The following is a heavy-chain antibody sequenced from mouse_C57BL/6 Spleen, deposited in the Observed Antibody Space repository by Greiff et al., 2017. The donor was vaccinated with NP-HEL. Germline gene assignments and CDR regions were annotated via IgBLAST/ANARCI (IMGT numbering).Heavy chain of an antibody. V-gene: IGHV1-81*01. D-gene: IGHD3-3*01. CDR1: GYTFTSYG. CDR2: IYPRSGNT. J-gene: IGHJ1*03. Sequence: QVQLQQSGAELARPGASVKLSCKASGYTFTSYGISWVKQRTGQGLEWIGEIYPRSGNTYYNEKFKGKATLTADKSSSTAYMELRSLTSEDSAVYFCARRRTGEGQYFDVWGTGTTVTVSS. CDR3: ARRRTGEGQYFDV.